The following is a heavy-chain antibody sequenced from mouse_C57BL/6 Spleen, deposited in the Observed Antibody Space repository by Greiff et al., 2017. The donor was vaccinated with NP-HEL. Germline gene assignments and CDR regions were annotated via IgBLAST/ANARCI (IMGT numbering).Heavy chain of an antibody. V-gene: IGHV3-6*01. J-gene: IGHJ1*03. Sequence: EVKLVESGPGLVKPSQSLSLTCSVTGYSITSGYYWNWIRQFPGNKLEWMGYISYDGSNNYNPSLKNRISITRDTSKNQFFLKLNSVTTEDTATYYCARDQDNWYFDVWGTGTTVTVSS. CDR3: ARDQDNWYFDV. CDR2: ISYDGSN. CDR1: GYSITSGYY.